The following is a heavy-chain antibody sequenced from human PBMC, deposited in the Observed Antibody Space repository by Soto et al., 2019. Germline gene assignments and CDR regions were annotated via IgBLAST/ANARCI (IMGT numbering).Heavy chain of an antibody. V-gene: IGHV1-18*01. CDR3: ATERYDILTGYYTIRPYYYYGMDV. CDR2: ISAYNGNT. D-gene: IGHD3-9*01. CDR1: GYTFTSYG. Sequence: ASVKVSCKASGYTFTSYGISWVRQAPGQGLEWMGWISAYNGNTNYAQKLQGRVTMTTDTSTSTAYMELRSLRSDDTAVYYCATERYDILTGYYTIRPYYYYGMDVWGQGTTVTSP. J-gene: IGHJ6*02.